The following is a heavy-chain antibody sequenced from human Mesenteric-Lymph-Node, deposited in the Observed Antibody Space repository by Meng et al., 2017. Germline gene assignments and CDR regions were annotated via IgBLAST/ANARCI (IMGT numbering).Heavy chain of an antibody. V-gene: IGHV4-34*01. CDR2: INHSGST. CDR1: GGSFSGYY. J-gene: IGHJ4*02. D-gene: IGHD3-10*01. CDR3: ARWYYYGSGSYRPFDY. Sequence: SETLSLTCAVYGGSFSGYYWNWIRQPPGKGLEWIGEINHSGSTNYNPSLKSRVTISVDTSKNQFSLKLSSVTAADTAVYYCARWYYYGSGSYRPFDYWGQGTLVTVSS.